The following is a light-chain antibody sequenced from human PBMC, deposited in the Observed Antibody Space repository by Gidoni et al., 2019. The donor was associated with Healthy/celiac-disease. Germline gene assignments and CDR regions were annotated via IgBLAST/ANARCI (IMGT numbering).Light chain of an antibody. Sequence: EIVMSQSPATLSVSPGERATLTCRASQSVSSNLDWYQQKPGQAPRLLIYGASTRDTGIPARFSGSGSGKEFTLTISSLQSEDFAVYYCQQYNNWPLTFGGGTKVEIK. CDR2: GAS. J-gene: IGKJ4*01. CDR1: QSVSSN. V-gene: IGKV3-15*01. CDR3: QQYNNWPLT.